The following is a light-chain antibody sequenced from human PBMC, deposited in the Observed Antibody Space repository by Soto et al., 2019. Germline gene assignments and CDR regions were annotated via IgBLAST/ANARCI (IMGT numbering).Light chain of an antibody. Sequence: DIQMTQSPSTLSASVGARVTITCRAIQGISSWLAWYQQKPGKAPKLMIYNASSLESGGPSMFSGSGNGTEFPHTSSSLQPDEFATYYCQQYKRCPTCGQGTNVEIK. CDR2: NAS. V-gene: IGKV1-5*03. CDR3: QQYKRCPT. J-gene: IGKJ1*01. CDR1: QGISSW.